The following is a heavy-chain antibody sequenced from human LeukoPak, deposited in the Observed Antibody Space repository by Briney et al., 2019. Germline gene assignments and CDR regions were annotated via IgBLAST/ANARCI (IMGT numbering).Heavy chain of an antibody. Sequence: SVKVSCKASGGTFSSCAISWVRQAPGQGLEWMGGIIPIFGTANYAQKFQGRVTITADESTSTAYMELSSLRSEDTAVYYCASARRWELHYFDYWGQGTLVTVSS. CDR3: ASARRWELHYFDY. CDR1: GGTFSSCA. CDR2: IIPIFGTA. J-gene: IGHJ4*02. D-gene: IGHD1-26*01. V-gene: IGHV1-69*01.